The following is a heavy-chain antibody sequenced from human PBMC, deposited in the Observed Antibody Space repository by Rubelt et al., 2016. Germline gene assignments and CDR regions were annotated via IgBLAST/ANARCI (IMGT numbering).Heavy chain of an antibody. J-gene: IGHJ4*02. CDR1: GFTFSTYW. D-gene: IGHD3-10*01. V-gene: IGHV3-74*01. Sequence: EVQVVESGGGLVQPGGSLRLSCAASGFTFSTYWMNWVRQAPGKGLVWVSRIHPDGSSTSYADSVKGRFTISRDNAKNTRVWQRNSLGAEDTAVYNCARDHVSSALDYWGQGTLVTVSS. CDR3: ARDHVSSALDY. CDR2: IHPDGSST.